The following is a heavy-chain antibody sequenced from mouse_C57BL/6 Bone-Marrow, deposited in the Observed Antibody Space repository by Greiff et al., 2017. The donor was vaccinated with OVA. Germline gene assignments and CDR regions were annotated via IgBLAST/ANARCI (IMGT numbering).Heavy chain of an antibody. CDR1: GFTFSSYT. CDR2: ISGGGGNT. V-gene: IGHV5-9*04. J-gene: IGHJ2*01. CDR3: ARRDGYFDFDY. D-gene: IGHD2-3*01. Sequence: EVKLVESGGGLVKPGGSLKLSCAASGFTFSSYTMSWVRQTPEKRLEWVATISGGGGNTYYPDSVKGRFTISRDNAKNTLYLQMSSLKSEDTAMYYCARRDGYFDFDYWGQGTTLTVSS.